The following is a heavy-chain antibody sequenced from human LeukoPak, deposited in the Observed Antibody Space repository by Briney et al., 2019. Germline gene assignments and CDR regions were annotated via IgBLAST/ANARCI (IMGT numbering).Heavy chain of an antibody. CDR2: ISSSSGYI. V-gene: IGHV3-21*04. CDR3: ARDRYYGSGTYYN. D-gene: IGHD3-10*01. Sequence: PGGSLRLSCAASGFTFSSYAMHWVRQAPGKGLEWVSSISSSSGYIYYADSVKGRFTISRDNAKKSVYLQMNSLRVEDTAVYYCARDRYYGSGTYYNWGQGTLVNVSS. CDR1: GFTFSSYA. J-gene: IGHJ4*02.